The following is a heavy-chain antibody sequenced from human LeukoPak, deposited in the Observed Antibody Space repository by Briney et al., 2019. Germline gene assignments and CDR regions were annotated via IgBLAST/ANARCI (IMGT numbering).Heavy chain of an antibody. Sequence: QPGRSLRLSCAASGFTFDDYAMRWVRQAPGKGLEWVSGISWNSGSMGYADSVKGRFTISRDDAKNSLYLQMNSLRAEDTALYYCANSGDYYYGSGSYRFDYWGQGTLVTVSS. CDR1: GFTFDDYA. V-gene: IGHV3-9*01. CDR3: ANSGDYYYGSGSYRFDY. D-gene: IGHD3-10*01. J-gene: IGHJ4*02. CDR2: ISWNSGSM.